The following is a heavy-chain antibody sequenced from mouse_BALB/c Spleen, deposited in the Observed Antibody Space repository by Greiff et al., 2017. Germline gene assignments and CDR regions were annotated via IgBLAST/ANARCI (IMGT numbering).Heavy chain of an antibody. CDR3: AREGSGRAMDY. CDR2: INPGSGGT. CDR1: GYAFTNYL. J-gene: IGHJ4*01. D-gene: IGHD4-1*01. V-gene: IGHV1-54*03. Sequence: VQLQQSGAELVRPGTSVKVSCKASGYAFTNYLIEWVKQRPGQGLEWIGVINPGSGGTNYNEKFKGKATLTADKSSSTAYMQLSSLTSDDSAVYFCAREGSGRAMDYWGQGTSVTVSS.